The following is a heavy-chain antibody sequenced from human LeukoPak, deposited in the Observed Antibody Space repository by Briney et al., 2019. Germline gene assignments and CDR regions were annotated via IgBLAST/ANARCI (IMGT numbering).Heavy chain of an antibody. J-gene: IGHJ3*02. CDR1: GGSISSYY. V-gene: IGHV4-59*01. D-gene: IGHD2-15*01. CDR2: IYYSGST. Sequence: PSETLSLTCTVSGGSISSYYWSWIRQPPGKGLEWIGYIYYSGSTNYNPSLKSRVTISVDTSKNQFSLKLGSVTAADTAVYYCARDVLQAFDIWGQGTMVTVSS. CDR3: ARDVLQAFDI.